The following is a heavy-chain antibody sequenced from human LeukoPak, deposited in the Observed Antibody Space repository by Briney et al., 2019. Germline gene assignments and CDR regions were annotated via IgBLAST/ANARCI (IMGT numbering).Heavy chain of an antibody. CDR3: AKVGGEAAACPFDY. CDR1: GGTFSSYA. Sequence: ASVKVSCKASGGTFSSYAISWVRQAPGQGLEWMGGIIPIFGTANYAQKFQGRVTITADKSTSTAYMELSSLRSEDTAVYYCAKVGGEAAACPFDYWGQGNLVTGFS. V-gene: IGHV1-69*06. D-gene: IGHD6-13*01. J-gene: IGHJ4*02. CDR2: IIPIFGTA.